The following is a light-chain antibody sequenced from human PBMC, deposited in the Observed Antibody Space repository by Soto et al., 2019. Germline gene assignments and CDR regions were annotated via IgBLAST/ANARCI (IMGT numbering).Light chain of an antibody. CDR2: LAS. CDR3: LQDYNYPRT. CDR1: QSLLHSNGNHY. V-gene: IGKV2-28*01. J-gene: IGKJ1*01. Sequence: DIVMTQSPLSLPFTPGEPASISCRSSQSLLHSNGNHYLEWYFQKPGQSPQLLIYLASIRASGVPDRFSGSGSGTDFTLTISSLQPEDFATYYCLQDYNYPRTFGQGTKVDIK.